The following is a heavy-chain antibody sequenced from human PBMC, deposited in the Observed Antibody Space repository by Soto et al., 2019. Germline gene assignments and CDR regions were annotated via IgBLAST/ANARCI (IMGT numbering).Heavy chain of an antibody. CDR3: ARVVILVPAASTHYYYHMDV. Sequence: QVQLVQSGAEVRKPGSSVTVSCKASGGTFSNYAISWVRQAPGQGLEWMGGIIPIVGTGSYAQKLQGRVTITADEHKTSAYLELSSLRFEDTAVYYCARVVILVPAASTHYYYHMDVWGPGTTVTVSS. CDR2: IIPIVGTG. V-gene: IGHV1-69*01. J-gene: IGHJ6*02. CDR1: GGTFSNYA. D-gene: IGHD2-2*01.